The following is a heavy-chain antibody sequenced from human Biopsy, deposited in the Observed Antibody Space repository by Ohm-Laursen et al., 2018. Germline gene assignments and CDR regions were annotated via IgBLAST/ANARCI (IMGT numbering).Heavy chain of an antibody. CDR3: GNEVHGRGY. CDR2: INQAGTT. Sequence: SETLSLTCAVFGKTFSDYQWSWIRQPPGKGLEWIGQINQAGTTNYNPSLKSRVSISADASKNEFSLRLTSVTAADTAVYLCGNEVHGRGYWGLGAQVTVSS. V-gene: IGHV4-34*08. J-gene: IGHJ4*02. D-gene: IGHD2-15*01. CDR1: GKTFSDYQ.